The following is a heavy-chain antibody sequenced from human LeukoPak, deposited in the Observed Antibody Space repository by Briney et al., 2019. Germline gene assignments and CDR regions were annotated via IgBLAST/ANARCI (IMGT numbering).Heavy chain of an antibody. CDR1: GFTFSSYG. D-gene: IGHD2-15*01. CDR2: LWYDGSNK. V-gene: IGHV3-33*06. Sequence: PGRSLRLSCAASGFTFSSYGMHWVRQAPGKGLEWVAVLWYDGSNKYYADSVKGRFTISRDNSKNTLYLQMNSLRAEDTAVYYCAKAGRYCSGGSCYADYWGQGTLVTVSS. J-gene: IGHJ4*02. CDR3: AKAGRYCSGGSCYADY.